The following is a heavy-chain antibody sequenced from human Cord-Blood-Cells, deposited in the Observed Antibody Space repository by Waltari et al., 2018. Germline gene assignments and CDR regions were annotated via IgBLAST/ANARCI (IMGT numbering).Heavy chain of an antibody. CDR2: IYHSGST. J-gene: IGHJ4*02. CDR3: ARAIYYDSSGYYYYFDY. V-gene: IGHV4-4*02. Sequence: QVQLQESGPGLVKPSGTLSLTCAVSGGSISSSNRWSWVRQPPGKGLEWIGEIYHSGSTNYNPSLKSRVTISVDKSKNQFSLKLSSVTAADTAVYYCARAIYYDSSGYYYYFDYWGQGTLVTVSS. CDR1: GGSISSSNR. D-gene: IGHD3-22*01.